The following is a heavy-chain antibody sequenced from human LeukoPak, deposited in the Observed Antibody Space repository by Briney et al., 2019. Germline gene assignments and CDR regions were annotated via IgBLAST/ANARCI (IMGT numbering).Heavy chain of an antibody. CDR2: IYYSGST. Sequence: SETLSLTCTVSGGSISSSSYYWGWIRQPPGKGLEWIGSIYYSGSTYYNPSLKSRVTISVDTSKNQFSLKLSSVTAADTAVYYCARHLAVAGTRSWLPLRPQQYFFDYWGQGTLVTVSS. V-gene: IGHV4-39*01. CDR1: GGSISSSSYY. D-gene: IGHD6-19*01. J-gene: IGHJ4*02. CDR3: ARHLAVAGTRSWLPLRPQQYFFDY.